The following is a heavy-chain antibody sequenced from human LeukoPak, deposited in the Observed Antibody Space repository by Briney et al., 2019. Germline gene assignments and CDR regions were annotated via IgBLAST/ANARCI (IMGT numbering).Heavy chain of an antibody. CDR2: ISAYNGNT. V-gene: IGHV1-18*01. Sequence: ASVKVSCKASGYTFTSYGISWVRQAPGQGLEWMGWISAYNGNTNYAQKLQGRVTMTTDTPTSTAYMELRSLRSDDTAVYYCARVAYCGGDCEYDAFDIWGQGTMVTVSS. J-gene: IGHJ3*02. D-gene: IGHD2-21*02. CDR3: ARVAYCGGDCEYDAFDI. CDR1: GYTFTSYG.